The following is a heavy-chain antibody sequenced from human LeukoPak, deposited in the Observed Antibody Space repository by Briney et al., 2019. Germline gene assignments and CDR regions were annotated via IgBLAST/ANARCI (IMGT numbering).Heavy chain of an antibody. CDR2: INPNSGGT. CDR1: GYTFTGYY. CDR3: ARDLWFGEEPNWFDP. V-gene: IGHV1-2*06. D-gene: IGHD3-10*01. J-gene: IGHJ5*02. Sequence: ASVKVSCKASGYTFTGYYLHWVRQAPGQGLEWMGRINPNSGGTNYAQKFQGRVTITTDESTSTAYMELSSLRSEDTAVYYCARDLWFGEEPNWFDPWGQGTLVTVSS.